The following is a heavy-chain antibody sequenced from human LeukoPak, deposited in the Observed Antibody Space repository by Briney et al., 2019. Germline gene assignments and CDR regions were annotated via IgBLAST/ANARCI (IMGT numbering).Heavy chain of an antibody. D-gene: IGHD3-10*01. CDR2: INHSGST. CDR3: ARGPWFGELGYYYYYMDV. Sequence: SENLSLTCAGYGVSFSGYYWSWIRQPPGKGLEWIGEINHSGSTNYSPSLKSRGTISVDTSKNQFSLKLSSVTAADTAVYYCARGPWFGELGYYYYYMDVWGKGTTVTVSS. J-gene: IGHJ6*03. V-gene: IGHV4-34*01. CDR1: GVSFSGYY.